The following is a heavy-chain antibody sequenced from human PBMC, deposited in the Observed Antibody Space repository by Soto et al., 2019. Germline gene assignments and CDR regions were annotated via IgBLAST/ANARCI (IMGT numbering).Heavy chain of an antibody. D-gene: IGHD1-7*01. J-gene: IGHJ4*02. V-gene: IGHV3-23*01. CDR2: ISGSGGST. CDR1: GFTFSSYA. CDR3: ARDGIGGTVFRGYLDY. Sequence: GGSLRLSCAASGFTFSSYAMSWVRRAPGKGLEWVSAISGSGGSTYYADSVKGRFTISRDNSKNTLYLQMNTLGAEDTAVYYCARDGIGGTVFRGYLDYWGRGTVVTVPQ.